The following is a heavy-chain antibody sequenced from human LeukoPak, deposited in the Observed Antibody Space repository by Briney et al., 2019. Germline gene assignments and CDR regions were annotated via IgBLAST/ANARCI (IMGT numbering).Heavy chain of an antibody. D-gene: IGHD6-13*01. CDR3: ARENSSTWYYNGMDV. V-gene: IGHV1-18*01. J-gene: IGHJ6*02. CDR1: GYTFSSYG. Sequence: ASVKVSCKASGYTFSSYGISWVRQAPGQGLEWMGWISTYNGNTNYAQKLPGRVTMTTDTSTSTAYMELRSLRSDDTAVYYCARENSSTWYYNGMDVWGQGTTVTVSS. CDR2: ISTYNGNT.